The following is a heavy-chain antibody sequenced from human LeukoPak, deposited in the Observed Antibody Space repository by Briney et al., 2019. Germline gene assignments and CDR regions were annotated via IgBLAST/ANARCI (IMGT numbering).Heavy chain of an antibody. CDR1: GLSFSSYS. CDR3: ARGPVATVTTWPAFDI. J-gene: IGHJ3*02. V-gene: IGHV3-21*01. CDR2: ISSRSDNI. Sequence: GGSLRLSCTASGLSFSSYSINWVRQAPGKGLEWVSSISSRSDNIYYADSVKGRFTISRDNAKKSLYLQMNSLRAEDTAVYYCARGPVATVTTWPAFDIWGQGTMVTVSS. D-gene: IGHD4-17*01.